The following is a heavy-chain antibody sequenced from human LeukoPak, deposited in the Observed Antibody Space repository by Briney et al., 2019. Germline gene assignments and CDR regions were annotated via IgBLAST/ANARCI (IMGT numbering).Heavy chain of an antibody. V-gene: IGHV1-24*01. CDR1: GYTLTELS. J-gene: IGHJ4*02. Sequence: ASVKVSCKVSGYTLTELSMHWVRQAPGKGLEWMGGFDPEDGETIYAQKFQGRVTMTEDTSTDTAYMELSSLRSEDTAVYYCATSSSGYSYGQGYYFDYWGQGTLVTVSS. CDR2: FDPEDGET. D-gene: IGHD5-18*01. CDR3: ATSSSGYSYGQGYYFDY.